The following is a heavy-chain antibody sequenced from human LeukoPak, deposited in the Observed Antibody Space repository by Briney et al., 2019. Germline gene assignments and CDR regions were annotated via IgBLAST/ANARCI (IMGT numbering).Heavy chain of an antibody. Sequence: PGGSLRLSCAASGFTFSTYEMNWVRQAPGKGLEWLSYISSSGGTKYYADSVKGRFSISRDNAKNSLYLQMNSLRAEDTAVYYCARYKGMANWGQGTLVTVSS. CDR3: ARYKGMAN. CDR2: ISSSGGTK. J-gene: IGHJ4*02. V-gene: IGHV3-48*03. D-gene: IGHD5-18*01. CDR1: GFTFSTYE.